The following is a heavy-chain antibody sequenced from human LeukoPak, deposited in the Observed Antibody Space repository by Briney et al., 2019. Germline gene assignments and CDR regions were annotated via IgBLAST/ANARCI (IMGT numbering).Heavy chain of an antibody. Sequence: HPGGSLRLSWAASGFTVSSNYMSWVRQPRGKGLEWVSVIYSGGNKYYADSVKGRFTISRDNSKNTLYLQMNSLRAEDTAVYYCARGWITGTPDAFDIWGQGTMVTVSS. V-gene: IGHV3-66*01. CDR3: ARGWITGTPDAFDI. J-gene: IGHJ3*02. CDR2: IYSGGNK. D-gene: IGHD1-20*01. CDR1: GFTVSSNY.